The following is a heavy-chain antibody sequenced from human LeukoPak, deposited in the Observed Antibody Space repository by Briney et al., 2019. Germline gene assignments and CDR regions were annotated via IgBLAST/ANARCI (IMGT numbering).Heavy chain of an antibody. CDR3: ARVIAVAGFDY. J-gene: IGHJ4*02. V-gene: IGHV3-21*01. CDR1: GFTFSSYS. CDR2: ISSSSSYI. D-gene: IGHD6-19*01. Sequence: GGSLRLSCAASGFTFSSYSVNWVRQAPGKGLEWVSSISSSSSYIYYADSVKGRFTISRDNAKNSLYLQMNSLRAEDTAVYYCARVIAVAGFDYWGQGTLVTVSS.